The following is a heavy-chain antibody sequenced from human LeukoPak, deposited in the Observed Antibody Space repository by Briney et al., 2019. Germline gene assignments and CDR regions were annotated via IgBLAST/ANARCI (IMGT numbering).Heavy chain of an antibody. D-gene: IGHD6-13*01. V-gene: IGHV4-34*01. CDR2: INHSGST. CDR3: ARGGPIAAAPKSFDY. CDR1: GXXFSGYY. Sequence: PSETLSLTCAVYGXXFSGYYWSWIRQPPGKGLEWIGEINHSGSTNYNPSLKSRVTISVDTSKNQFSLKLSSVTAADTAVYYCARGGPIAAAPKSFDYWGQGTLVTVSS. J-gene: IGHJ4*02.